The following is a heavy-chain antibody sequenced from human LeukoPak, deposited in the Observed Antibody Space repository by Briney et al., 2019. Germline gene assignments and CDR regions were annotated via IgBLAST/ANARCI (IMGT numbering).Heavy chain of an antibody. J-gene: IGHJ4*02. CDR2: INSGGSST. D-gene: IGHD1-26*01. CDR3: ARGTGSYYSLGY. Sequence: GGSLRLSCAASGFTFSSYWMHWVRQAPGKGLVWVSRINSGGSSTSYADSVKGRFTISRDNAKNTLYLQMDSLRAEDTAMYYCARGTGSYYSLGYSGQGTLVTVYS. CDR1: GFTFSSYW. V-gene: IGHV3-74*01.